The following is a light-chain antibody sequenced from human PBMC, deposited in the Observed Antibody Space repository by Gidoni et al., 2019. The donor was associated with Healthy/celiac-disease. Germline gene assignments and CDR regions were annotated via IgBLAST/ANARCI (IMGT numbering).Light chain of an antibody. Sequence: ILLTPSPSFLSASVGDRVTITCRASQGISSYLAWYQQKPGRAPKLLIYAAATWQSGVPSRFSGSGSGTEFTLTISSLQPEDFATYYCQQLNSDPVTFGGGTKVEIK. J-gene: IGKJ4*01. CDR3: QQLNSDPVT. V-gene: IGKV1-9*01. CDR1: QGISSY. CDR2: AAA.